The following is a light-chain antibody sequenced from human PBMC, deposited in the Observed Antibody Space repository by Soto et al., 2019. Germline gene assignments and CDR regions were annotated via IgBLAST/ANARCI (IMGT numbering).Light chain of an antibody. J-gene: IGKJ1*01. CDR1: QTISRW. CDR2: DAS. CDR3: KQYTTYWT. Sequence: DIQITQSPSTLSASLVDRVSITFLASQTISRWLAWYQQKPGKAPKLLIYDASSLESGVPSRFSGSGSGIEFTLTISSLQSDDFATYYCKQYTTYWTFGQGTKVDIK. V-gene: IGKV1-5*01.